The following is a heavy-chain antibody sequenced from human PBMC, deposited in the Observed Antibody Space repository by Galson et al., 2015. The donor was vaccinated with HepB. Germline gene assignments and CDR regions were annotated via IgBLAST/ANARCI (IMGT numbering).Heavy chain of an antibody. J-gene: IGHJ3*02. Sequence: CMSWVRQAPGKGLEWVGRIKSKTDGGTTDYAAPVKGRFTIYRDDSKNTLYLQMNSLKTEDTSVYYCTTDGTVIVVVPAATGNHAFDIWGQGTMVTVSS. CDR2: IKSKTDGGTT. CDR1: C. V-gene: IGHV3-15*01. CDR3: TTDGTVIVVVPAATGNHAFDI. D-gene: IGHD2-2*01.